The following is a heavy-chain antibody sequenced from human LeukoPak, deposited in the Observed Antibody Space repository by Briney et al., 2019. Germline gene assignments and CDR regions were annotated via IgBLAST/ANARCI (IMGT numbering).Heavy chain of an antibody. CDR2: IYTSGST. J-gene: IGHJ4*02. D-gene: IGHD6-6*01. CDR3: ARIAARAARYYFDY. CDR1: GGSISSNY. V-gene: IGHV4-4*07. Sequence: PSETLSLTCTVSGGSISSNYWSWIRQPAGKGLEWIGRIYTSGSTNYNPSLKSRVTMSVDTSKNQFSLKLSSVTAADTAVYYCARIAARAARYYFDYWGQGTLVTVSS.